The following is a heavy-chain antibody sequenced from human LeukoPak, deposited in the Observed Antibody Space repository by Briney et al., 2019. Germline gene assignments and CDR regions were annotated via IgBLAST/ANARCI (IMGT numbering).Heavy chain of an antibody. CDR1: GFTFSDYY. D-gene: IGHD3-10*01. CDR2: ISGSGSTI. CDR3: ARDKYYGSGTKNDY. V-gene: IGHV3-11*01. Sequence: GGSLRLSCAASGFTFSDYYMSWIRQAPGKGLEWVSYISGSGSTIYYADSVKGRFTISRDNAKNSLYLQMNSLRAEDTAVYYCARDKYYGSGTKNDYWGQGTLVTVSS. J-gene: IGHJ4*02.